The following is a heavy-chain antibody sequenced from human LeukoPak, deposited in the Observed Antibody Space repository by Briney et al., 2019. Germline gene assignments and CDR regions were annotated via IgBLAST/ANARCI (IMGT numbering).Heavy chain of an antibody. V-gene: IGHV3-23*01. CDR3: AKDRVVGATKVAGADY. CDR2: ISGSGGST. CDR1: GFTFSSYG. D-gene: IGHD1-26*01. Sequence: GGSLRLSCAASGFTFSSYGMSWVRQAPGKGLEWVSAISGSGGSTYYADSVKGRFTISRDNSKNTLYLQMNSLRAEDTAVYYCAKDRVVGATKVAGADYWGQGTLVTVSS. J-gene: IGHJ4*02.